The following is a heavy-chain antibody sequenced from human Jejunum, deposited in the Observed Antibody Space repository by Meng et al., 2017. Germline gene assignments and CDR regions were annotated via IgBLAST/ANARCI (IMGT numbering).Heavy chain of an antibody. CDR2: IDTNTWNP. CDR3: TRDGYSVCSSTSCFDY. V-gene: IGHV7-4-1*02. Sequence: QVQVVASGSRFKRPWASGKVPRKAYGYTFSPYAINRLPQAPWQVLGWLGWIDTNTWNPMYAQGFIGRVVLSLDPTLSTAYLQISSLNADDTAVYYCTRDGYSVCSSTSCFDYWGQGTLVTVSS. J-gene: IGHJ4*02. CDR1: GYTFSPYA. D-gene: IGHD2-2*01.